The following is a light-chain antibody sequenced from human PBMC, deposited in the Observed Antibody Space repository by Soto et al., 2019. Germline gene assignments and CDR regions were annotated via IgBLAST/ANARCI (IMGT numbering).Light chain of an antibody. CDR3: CSYTTSNTRQIV. J-gene: IGLJ1*01. V-gene: IGLV2-14*03. CDR1: SSDVGGYNY. CDR2: DVS. Sequence: QSALTQPASVSGSPGQSITISCTGPSSDVGGYNYVSWYQQHPGKAPKFMIYDVSSRPSGVSNRFSGSKSGNTASLTISGLQAEDEADYYCCSYTTSNTRQIVFGTGTQLTVL.